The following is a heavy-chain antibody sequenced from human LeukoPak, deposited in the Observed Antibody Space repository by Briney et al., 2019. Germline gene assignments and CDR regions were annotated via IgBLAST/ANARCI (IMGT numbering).Heavy chain of an antibody. CDR1: GFTVSSNY. D-gene: IGHD4-17*01. CDR3: ARDLRTVIGWYFDL. V-gene: IGHV3-21*01. J-gene: IGHJ2*01. CDR2: ISSSSSYI. Sequence: PGGSLRLSCAASGFTVSSNYMSWVRQAPGKGLEWVSSISSSSSYIYYADSVKGRFTISRDNAKNSLYLQMNSLRAEDTAVYYCARDLRTVIGWYFDLWGRGTLVTVSS.